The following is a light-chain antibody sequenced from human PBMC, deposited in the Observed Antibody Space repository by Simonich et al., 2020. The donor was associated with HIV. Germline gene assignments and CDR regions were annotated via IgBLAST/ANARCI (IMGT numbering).Light chain of an antibody. Sequence: AIQLTQSPSSLSASVGGRVTLTCRASQDISRALAWYQQKPGKAPKLLSYDASSLESGVPSRFSGSGSGTDFTLTISSLQPEDFATDYCQQFNSYPYTFGQGTKLEIK. CDR3: QQFNSYPYT. V-gene: IGKV1-13*02. CDR1: QDISRA. J-gene: IGKJ2*01. CDR2: DAS.